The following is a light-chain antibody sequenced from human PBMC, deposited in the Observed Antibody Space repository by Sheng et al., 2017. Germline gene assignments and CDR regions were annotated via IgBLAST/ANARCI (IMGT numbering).Light chain of an antibody. CDR3: YSADISGDLWV. V-gene: IGLV3-10*01. CDR2: EDN. J-gene: IGLJ3*02. CDR1: ALPKRY. Sequence: SYELTQPPSVSVSPGQLASITCSGDALPKRYTYWYQQKSGQAPXLVIYEDNRRPSGIHERFSGSSSGTMATLTITGAQVEDEADYYCYSADISGDLWVFGGGTKLTVL.